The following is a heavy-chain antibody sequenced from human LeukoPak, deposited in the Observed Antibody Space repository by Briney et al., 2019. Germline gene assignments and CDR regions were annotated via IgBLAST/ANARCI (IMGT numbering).Heavy chain of an antibody. CDR3: ASAEYYENRGGDVSDV. CDR1: GGSITSYY. V-gene: IGHV4-4*07. J-gene: IGHJ3*01. Sequence: SETLSLTCTVSGGSITSYYWTWVRRPAGKGLEWIGRIDTGGSSKYNPSLKSRVTMSVDRSKNHFSLKLSSVTAADTAVYYCASAEYYENRGGDVSDVWGQGTMVTVSS. D-gene: IGHD3-16*01. CDR2: IDTGGSS.